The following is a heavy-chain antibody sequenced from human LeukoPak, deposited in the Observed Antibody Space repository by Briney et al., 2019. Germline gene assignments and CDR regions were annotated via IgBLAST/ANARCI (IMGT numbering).Heavy chain of an antibody. CDR2: IYYSGST. CDR1: GGSVNSGNYY. V-gene: IGHV4-61*01. Sequence: SETLSLTCTVSGGSVNSGNYYWSWIRQPPGKGLEWIGFIYYSGSTNYNPSLKSRVTISVDTSKNQFSLKLSSVTAADTAVYYCARDPSGYFNYWGQGTLATVSS. J-gene: IGHJ4*02. D-gene: IGHD3-22*01. CDR3: ARDPSGYFNY.